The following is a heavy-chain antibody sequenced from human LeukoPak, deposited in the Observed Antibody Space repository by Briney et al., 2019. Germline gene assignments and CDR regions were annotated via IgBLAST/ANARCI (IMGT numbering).Heavy chain of an antibody. J-gene: IGHJ6*04. Sequence: GGSLRLSCAASGFTFSSYSMNWLRQAPGKGLEWVSYISISRSIAYYADSVKGRFTISRDNAKNSLYLQMNNLRAEDTAVYYCAELGITMIGGVWGKGTTVTISS. V-gene: IGHV3-48*01. CDR1: GFTFSSYS. CDR2: ISISRSIA. CDR3: AELGITMIGGV. D-gene: IGHD3-10*02.